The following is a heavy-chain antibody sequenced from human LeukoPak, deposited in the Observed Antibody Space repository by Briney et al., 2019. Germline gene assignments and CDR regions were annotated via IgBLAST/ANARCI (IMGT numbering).Heavy chain of an antibody. Sequence: SETLSLTCTVSGGSISSDYWSWIRQPPGKGLEWIGYIHYSGSTNYNPSLKSRVTISVDTSKNQFSLKLSSVTAAETAVYYCARGRYSSSWEYNYAYYMDGWGKGTTVTVSS. J-gene: IGHJ6*03. CDR2: IHYSGST. D-gene: IGHD6-13*01. V-gene: IGHV4-59*01. CDR1: GGSISSDY. CDR3: ARGRYSSSWEYNYAYYMDG.